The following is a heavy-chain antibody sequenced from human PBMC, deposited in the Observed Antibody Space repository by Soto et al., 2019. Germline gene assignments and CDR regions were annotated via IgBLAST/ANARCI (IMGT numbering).Heavy chain of an antibody. V-gene: IGHV4-30-2*01. CDR1: GGSISSGGYS. Sequence: TLSLTCAVSGGSISSGGYSWSWIRQPPGKGLEWIGYMYHSGSTYYNPSLKSRVTISIDRSKNQFSLKLSSVTAADTAVYYYGSGSYYSFYYFDYWGQGTLVTVSS. D-gene: IGHD3-10*01. J-gene: IGHJ4*02. CDR3: GSGSYYSFYYFDY. CDR2: MYHSGST.